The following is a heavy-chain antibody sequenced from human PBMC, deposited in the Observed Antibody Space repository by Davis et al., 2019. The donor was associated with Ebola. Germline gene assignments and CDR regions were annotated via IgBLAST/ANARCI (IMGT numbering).Heavy chain of an antibody. Sequence: PSETLSLTCDIYGGSLSAYYWTWIRQSPGKGLEWIGETNHRGRTNYKPSLQSRVTISADTSNNRVSLRLTSVTAADTAVYFCASFGYTSSATELWGQGTLVSVSS. V-gene: IGHV4-34*01. CDR2: TNHRGRT. D-gene: IGHD5-12*01. CDR3: ASFGYTSSATEL. CDR1: GGSLSAYY. J-gene: IGHJ4*02.